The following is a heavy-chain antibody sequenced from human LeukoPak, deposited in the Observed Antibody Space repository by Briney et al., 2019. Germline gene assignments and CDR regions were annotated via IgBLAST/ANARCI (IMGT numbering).Heavy chain of an antibody. CDR3: ARDIVATTNWFDP. CDR1: GGFISLDGYY. CDR2: IYYSGST. J-gene: IGHJ5*02. Sequence: TLSLTCTVSGGFISLDGYYWTWIRQPPGKGLEWIGYIYYSGSTYYNPSLKSRVTISVDTSKNQFSLKLSSVTAADTAVYYCARDIVATTNWFDPWGQGTLVTVSS. D-gene: IGHD5-12*01. V-gene: IGHV4-31*03.